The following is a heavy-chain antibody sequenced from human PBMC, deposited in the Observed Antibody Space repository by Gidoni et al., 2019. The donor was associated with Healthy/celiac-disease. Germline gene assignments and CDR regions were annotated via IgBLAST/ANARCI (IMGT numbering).Heavy chain of an antibody. Sequence: QVQLQASGPGLVKPSQTLSLTCTVSGGSLSRGGYYWSWTRQHPGKGLEWIGYIYYSGSTYYNPSLKSRVTISVDTSKNQFSLKLSSVTAADTAVYYCARDLFAAREYCSGGSCYSNAFDIWGQGTMVTVSS. D-gene: IGHD2-15*01. J-gene: IGHJ3*02. CDR3: ARDLFAAREYCSGGSCYSNAFDI. V-gene: IGHV4-31*03. CDR1: GGSLSRGGYY. CDR2: IYYSGST.